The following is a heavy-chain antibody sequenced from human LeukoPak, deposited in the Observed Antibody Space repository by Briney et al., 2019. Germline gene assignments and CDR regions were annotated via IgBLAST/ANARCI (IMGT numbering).Heavy chain of an antibody. J-gene: IGHJ4*02. D-gene: IGHD1-26*01. CDR1: GGSISSSSYY. V-gene: IGHV4-39*01. CDR3: AGRALYSGSHD. CDR2: IYYSGST. Sequence: SETLSLTCTVSGGSISSSSYYWGWIRQPPGKGLEWIGSIYYSGSTYYNPSLKSRVTISVDTSKNQFSLKLSSVTAADTAVYYCAGRALYSGSHDWGQGTLVTVSS.